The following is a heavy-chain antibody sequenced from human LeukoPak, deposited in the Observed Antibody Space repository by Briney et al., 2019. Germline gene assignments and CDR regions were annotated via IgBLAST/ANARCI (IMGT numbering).Heavy chain of an antibody. Sequence: GGSLRLSCAASGFTFSSYWMHWVRQAPGKGLVWVSRINSDGSSTSYADSVKGRFTISRDNAKNTLYLQMNSLRAEDTAVYYCARGTTIFGVAFNWFDPWGQGTLVTVSA. J-gene: IGHJ5*02. D-gene: IGHD3-3*01. V-gene: IGHV3-74*01. CDR1: GFTFSSYW. CDR2: INSDGSST. CDR3: ARGTTIFGVAFNWFDP.